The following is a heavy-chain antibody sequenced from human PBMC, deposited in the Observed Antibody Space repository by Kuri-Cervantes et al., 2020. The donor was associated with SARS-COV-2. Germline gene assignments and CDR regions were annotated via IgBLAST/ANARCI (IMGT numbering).Heavy chain of an antibody. CDR2: ISSRSIYV. J-gene: IGHJ4*02. V-gene: IGHV3-21*01. CDR1: GFTFNTYS. CDR3: ARDYGSGSRFDF. Sequence: GESLKISCAASGFTFNTYSMDWVRQAPGKGLEWVSSISSRSIYVKYADSVKGRFTISRDEAKKSLYLQMNSLRAEDTAMYFCARDYGSGSRFDFRGQGSLVTVSS. D-gene: IGHD3-10*01.